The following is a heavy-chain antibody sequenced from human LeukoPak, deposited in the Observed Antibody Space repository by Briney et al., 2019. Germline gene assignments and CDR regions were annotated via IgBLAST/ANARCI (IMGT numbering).Heavy chain of an antibody. CDR2: INPNSGGT. V-gene: IGHV1-2*06. CDR3: ARGPRITIFGVVTAPHDY. J-gene: IGHJ4*02. CDR1: GYTFTGYY. Sequence: ASVKVSCKASGYTFTGYYMHWVRQTPGQGLEWMGRINPNSGGTNHAQKFQGRVTMTRDTSISTAYMELSRLRSDDTAVYYCARGPRITIFGVVTAPHDYWGQGTLVTVSS. D-gene: IGHD3-3*01.